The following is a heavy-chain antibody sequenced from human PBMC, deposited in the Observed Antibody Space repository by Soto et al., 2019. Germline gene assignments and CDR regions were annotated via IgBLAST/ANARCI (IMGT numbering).Heavy chain of an antibody. J-gene: IGHJ3*01. Sequence: QITVKGSGPTLVKPTQPLTLTCSLSGISLSTSGVGLGWIRQTPGKALERLALIYWNDDKHYTPSLKSRITITKDTSKNQAVLTMTNTDPVDTATYYCARGLATLPVFAFDVWGQGTVVTVSS. CDR3: ARGLATLPVFAFDV. CDR1: GISLSTSGVG. CDR2: IYWNDDK. D-gene: IGHD6-6*01. V-gene: IGHV2-5*01.